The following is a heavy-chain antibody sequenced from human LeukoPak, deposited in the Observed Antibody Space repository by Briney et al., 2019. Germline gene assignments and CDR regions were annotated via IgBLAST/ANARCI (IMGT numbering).Heavy chain of an antibody. CDR3: ARVSGRFTWYFDL. Sequence: PSETLSLTCTVSGGSISSSTYYWGWIRQPPGKGLEWIGNIYYSGNAYHNPSLKSRVTISVDTSKNQFSLRLSSVTAADTAVYYCARVSGRFTWYFDLWGRGTLVTVSS. CDR1: GGSISSSTYY. CDR2: IYYSGNA. J-gene: IGHJ2*01. V-gene: IGHV4-39*01.